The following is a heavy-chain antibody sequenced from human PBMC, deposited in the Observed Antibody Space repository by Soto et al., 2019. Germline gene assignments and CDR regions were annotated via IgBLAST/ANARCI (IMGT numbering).Heavy chain of an antibody. D-gene: IGHD3-10*01. CDR2: IYYSGST. Sequence: PSETLSLTCTVSGGSISSYYWSWIRQPPGKGLEWIGYIYYSGSTNYNPSLKSRVTISVDTSKNQFSLKLSSVTAADTAVYYCARLLGFGEFGHYYYYMDVWGKGTTVTVS. CDR1: GGSISSYY. V-gene: IGHV4-59*08. CDR3: ARLLGFGEFGHYYYYMDV. J-gene: IGHJ6*03.